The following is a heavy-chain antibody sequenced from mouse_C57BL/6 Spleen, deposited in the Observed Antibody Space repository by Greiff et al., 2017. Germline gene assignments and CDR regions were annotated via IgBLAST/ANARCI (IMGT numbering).Heavy chain of an antibody. CDR3: TLYYDYDDVPFAY. CDR2: IDPENGDT. Sequence: EVQLQQSGAELVRPGASVKLSCTASGFNIKDDYMHWVKQRPEQGLEWIGWIDPENGDTESASKFQGKATITADTSSNTAYLQLSSLTSEDTAVYYCTLYYDYDDVPFAYWGQGTLVTVSA. CDR1: GFNIKDDY. D-gene: IGHD2-4*01. V-gene: IGHV14-4*01. J-gene: IGHJ3*01.